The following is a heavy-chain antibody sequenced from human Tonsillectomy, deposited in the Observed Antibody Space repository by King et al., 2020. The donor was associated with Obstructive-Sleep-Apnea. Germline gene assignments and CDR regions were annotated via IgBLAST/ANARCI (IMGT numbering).Heavy chain of an antibody. Sequence: QLVQSGAEVKKPGESLRISCKGSGYSFTSYWISWVRQMPGKGLEWMGRIDPSDSYTNYSPSFQGHVTISADKSISTAYLQWSSLKASDTAMYYCARRGRGVYYDSSGYGCFDYWGQGTLVTVSS. CDR1: GYSFTSYW. D-gene: IGHD3-22*01. J-gene: IGHJ4*02. CDR2: IDPSDSYT. V-gene: IGHV5-10-1*01. CDR3: ARRGRGVYYDSSGYGCFDY.